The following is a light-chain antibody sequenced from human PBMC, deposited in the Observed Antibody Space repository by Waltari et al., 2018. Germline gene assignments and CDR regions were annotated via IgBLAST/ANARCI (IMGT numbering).Light chain of an antibody. J-gene: IGLJ2*01. Sequence: QSALTQPRAVSGSPGRSVTICSTGTSRDVGGYDYVPWYQHHPGKAPKLMICDVTKRPSGVPDRFSGSKSGNTASLTISGLQAEDEADYYCCSYAGSYTHVVFGGGTKLTVL. CDR3: CSYAGSYTHVV. CDR1: SRDVGGYDY. V-gene: IGLV2-11*01. CDR2: DVT.